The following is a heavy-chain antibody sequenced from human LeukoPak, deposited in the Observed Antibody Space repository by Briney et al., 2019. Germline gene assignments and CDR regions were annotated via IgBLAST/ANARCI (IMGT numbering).Heavy chain of an antibody. Sequence: GGSLRLSCAGSGFTFSGTWLNWVRQAPGKGLEWVGHIKSKTDGGTTDYAAPVKGRFTVSRDDSKNTLYLQMNSLKTENTALYYCTTDGLFYYYGVDVWGQGTTVTVSS. CDR1: GFTFSGTW. V-gene: IGHV3-15*01. D-gene: IGHD3/OR15-3a*01. J-gene: IGHJ6*02. CDR2: IKSKTDGGTT. CDR3: TTDGLFYYYGVDV.